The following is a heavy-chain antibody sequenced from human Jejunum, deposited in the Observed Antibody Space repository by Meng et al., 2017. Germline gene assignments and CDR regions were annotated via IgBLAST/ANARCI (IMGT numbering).Heavy chain of an antibody. V-gene: IGHV1-18*01. CDR2: ISPYNGYT. Sequence: QVQLVQSGAEVKKPGASVKVPCKTSCYTFSNYGISWVRQALGQGLEWVGWISPYNGYTTYAQKFQDRVTMTRDTSTTTAYMELRSLRSDDTAVYYCAREMATNPCLDYWGQGTLVTVSS. D-gene: IGHD5-12*01. CDR3: AREMATNPCLDY. J-gene: IGHJ4*02. CDR1: CYTFSNYG.